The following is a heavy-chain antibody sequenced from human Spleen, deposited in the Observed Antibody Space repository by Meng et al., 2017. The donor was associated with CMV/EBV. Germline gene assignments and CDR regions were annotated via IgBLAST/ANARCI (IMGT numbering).Heavy chain of an antibody. CDR1: GYTFSGYY. Sequence: ASVKVSCKASGYTFSGYYIHWVQQAPGQGLEWMGWINQNSGATNYAQRFQGRVTMTWDTSTSTAHMELSRLNSDDTAVYYCARAYCSSNICPDYISYYYSMDVWGQGTTVTVSS. V-gene: IGHV1-2*02. J-gene: IGHJ6*02. D-gene: IGHD2-2*01. CDR3: ARAYCSSNICPDYISYYYSMDV. CDR2: INQNSGAT.